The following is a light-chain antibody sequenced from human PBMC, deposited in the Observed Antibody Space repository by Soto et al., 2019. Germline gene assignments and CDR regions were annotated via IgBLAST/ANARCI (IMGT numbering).Light chain of an antibody. CDR1: QSISTY. CDR3: QQSYSTPPT. V-gene: IGKV1-39*01. J-gene: IGKJ4*01. CDR2: GTS. Sequence: IQMTQSPSSLSASVGDRVTITCRASQSISTYLNWYQQKPGKPPKLLIYGTSNLQSEVPSRFSGSGSGTDFTLTISSLQPEDFATYSCQQSYSTPPTFGGGTKVEI.